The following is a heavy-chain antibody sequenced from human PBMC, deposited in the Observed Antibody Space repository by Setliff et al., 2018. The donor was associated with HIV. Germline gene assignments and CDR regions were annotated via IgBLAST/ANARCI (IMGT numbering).Heavy chain of an antibody. CDR3: AIWTSYYGT. D-gene: IGHD3-10*01. Sequence: PGGSLRLSCAASGFSFSAYAMNWIRQAPGKGLEWVSAISPDSVTTLYRDSVKGRFSISRDNSRNTLYLQMNSLTVEDTALYYCAIWTSYYGTWGQGTLVTVSS. CDR2: ISPDSVTT. J-gene: IGHJ4*02. CDR1: GFSFSAYA. V-gene: IGHV3-23*02.